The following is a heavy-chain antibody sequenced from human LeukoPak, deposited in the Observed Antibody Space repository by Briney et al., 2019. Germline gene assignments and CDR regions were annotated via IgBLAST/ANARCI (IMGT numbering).Heavy chain of an antibody. J-gene: IGHJ4*02. D-gene: IGHD4-17*01. CDR3: ARDTGRLDY. V-gene: IGHV3-48*01. Sequence: PGRSLRLSCAASGFTFSSYGMHWVRQAPGKGLEWVSYISSSSSTIYYADSVKGRFTISRDNAKNSLYLQMNSLRAEDTAVYYCARDTGRLDYWGQGTLVTVSS. CDR1: GFTFSSYG. CDR2: ISSSSSTI.